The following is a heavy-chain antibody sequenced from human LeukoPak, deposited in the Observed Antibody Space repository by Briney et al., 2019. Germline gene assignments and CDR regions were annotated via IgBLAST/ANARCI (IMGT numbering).Heavy chain of an antibody. CDR3: ARDFRYHDSSGYYSFDY. CDR2: LSGRSNSI. Sequence: RPGGSLRLSCAASGFTFTSYRMNWVRQAPGKGLEWVSYLSGRSNSIYYAESVKGRFTISRDNAKNSLYLQMNSLRDEDTAVYYCARDFRYHDSSGYYSFDYWGQGTLVTVSS. CDR1: GFTFTSYR. D-gene: IGHD3-22*01. J-gene: IGHJ4*02. V-gene: IGHV3-48*02.